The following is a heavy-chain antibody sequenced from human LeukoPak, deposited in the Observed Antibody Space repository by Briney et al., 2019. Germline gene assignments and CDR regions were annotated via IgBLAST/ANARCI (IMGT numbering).Heavy chain of an antibody. CDR2: IYYSGST. D-gene: IGHD5-24*01. Sequence: PSETLSLTCTVSGGSMSSYYWSWIPQPPGKGVEWIGYIYYSGSTHYNPSLKSRVTISVDTSKNQFSLKLTSVTAADTAVYYCARDRWRLQPDYWGQGILVTVSS. CDR3: ARDRWRLQPDY. J-gene: IGHJ4*02. V-gene: IGHV4-59*01. CDR1: GGSMSSYY.